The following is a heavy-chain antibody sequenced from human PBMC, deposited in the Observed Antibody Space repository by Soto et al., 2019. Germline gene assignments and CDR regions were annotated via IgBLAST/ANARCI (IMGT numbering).Heavy chain of an antibody. D-gene: IGHD3-3*01. CDR2: SNAGNGNT. V-gene: IGHV1-3*01. Sequence: ASVKVSCKASGYTFTSYAMHWVRQAPGQRLEWMGWSNAGNGNTKYSQEFQGRVTITRDTSASTAYMELSSLRSEDTAVYFCARDPNTYDFWAGSFYYHGVHVCGQGTPVTVSS. J-gene: IGHJ6*02. CDR3: ARDPNTYDFWAGSFYYHGVHV. CDR1: GYTFTSYA.